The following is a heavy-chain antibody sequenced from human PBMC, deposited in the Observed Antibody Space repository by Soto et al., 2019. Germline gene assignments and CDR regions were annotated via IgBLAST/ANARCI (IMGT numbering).Heavy chain of an antibody. V-gene: IGHV3-11*01. D-gene: IGHD2-8*01. J-gene: IGHJ4*02. CDR2: ISSTTTT. CDR3: TRNNEYGDYSAF. CDR1: GFTFSHYF. Sequence: GGSLRLSCAASGFTFSHYFMTWIRQAPGKGPEWVSYISSTTTTRYADSVKGRFTISRDNAKQSLYLEMSNLRVDDTAIYYCTRNNEYGDYSAFWGQGTLVTVSS.